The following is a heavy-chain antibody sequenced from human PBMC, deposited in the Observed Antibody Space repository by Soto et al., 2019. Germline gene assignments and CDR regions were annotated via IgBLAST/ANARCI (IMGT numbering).Heavy chain of an antibody. V-gene: IGHV4-31*03. Sequence: PSETLSLTCTVSGGSISSGGYYWSWIRQHPGKGLEWIGYIYYSGSTYYNPSLKSRVTISVDTSKNQFSLKLSSVTAADTAVYYCARESGVRGVVVIITFIDYWGQGTLVTVSS. CDR1: GGSISSGGYY. D-gene: IGHD3-22*01. J-gene: IGHJ4*02. CDR2: IYYSGST. CDR3: ARESGVRGVVVIITFIDY.